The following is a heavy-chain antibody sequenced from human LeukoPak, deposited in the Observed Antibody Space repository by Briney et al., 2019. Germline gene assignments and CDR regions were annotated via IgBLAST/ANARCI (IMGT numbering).Heavy chain of an antibody. V-gene: IGHV4-59*08. J-gene: IGHJ6*02. CDR2: IYYNGNT. CDR1: GGSFHNYY. D-gene: IGHD5-24*01. Sequence: SETLSLTCTVSGGSFHNYYWSGLRQPPGKGLEWIGYIYYNGNTKYNPSLKSRVPISLNTSNNQFSLMLNSVTAADTAVYYCARRLNGYNVGGRDYFGMDVWGQGTTVTVS. CDR3: ARRLNGYNVGGRDYFGMDV.